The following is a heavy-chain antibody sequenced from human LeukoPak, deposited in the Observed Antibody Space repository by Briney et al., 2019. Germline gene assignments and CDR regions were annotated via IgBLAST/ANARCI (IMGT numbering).Heavy chain of an antibody. CDR2: IYYSGST. J-gene: IGHJ4*02. Sequence: SETLSLTCTVSGVSVSSGSYYWSWIRQPPGKGLEWIGYIYYSGSTNYNPSLKSRVTISVDTSKNQFSLKLSSVTAADPAVYYCARLTYYYDSSGYPPIDYWGQGALVTVSS. CDR3: ARLTYYYDSSGYPPIDY. D-gene: IGHD3-22*01. V-gene: IGHV4-61*01. CDR1: GVSVSSGSYY.